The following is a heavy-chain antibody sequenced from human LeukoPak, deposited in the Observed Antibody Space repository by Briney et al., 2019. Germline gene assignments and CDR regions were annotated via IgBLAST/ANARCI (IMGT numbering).Heavy chain of an antibody. CDR2: IRYDGNNK. D-gene: IGHD1-1*01. J-gene: IGHJ5*02. V-gene: IGHV3-30*02. CDR1: GFAFSRYG. CDR3: AKDYGVTGTGGAWLDP. Sequence: GGSLRLSCAASGFAFSRYGMHWVRQAPGKGLEWVAFIRYDGNNKNHADPVKGRFTISRDNSKNILYLQMNSLRPEDTSTYYCAKDYGVTGTGGAWLDPWGQGTLVTVSS.